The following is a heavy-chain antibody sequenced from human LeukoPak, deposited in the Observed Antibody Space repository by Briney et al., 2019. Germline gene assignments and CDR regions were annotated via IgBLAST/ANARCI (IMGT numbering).Heavy chain of an antibody. CDR3: ARDGYYYDSRGYFQH. CDR1: GYSISSGYY. CDR2: IDHSGST. Sequence: SETLSLTCTVSGYSISSGYYWGWIRQPPGKGLEWIGEIDHSGSTNYNPSLKSRVTISVDTSKNQFSLKLSSVTAADTAVYYCARDGYYYDSRGYFQHWGQGTLVTVSS. D-gene: IGHD3-22*01. V-gene: IGHV4-38-2*02. J-gene: IGHJ1*01.